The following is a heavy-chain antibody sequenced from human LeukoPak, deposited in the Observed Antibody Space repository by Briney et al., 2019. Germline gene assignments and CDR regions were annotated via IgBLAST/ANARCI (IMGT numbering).Heavy chain of an antibody. D-gene: IGHD3-10*01. CDR1: GFTFSSYW. CDR2: IRQDGSEK. CDR3: ARDPEASWFGDLNWFDP. J-gene: IGHJ5*02. Sequence: GGSLRLSCAASGFTFSSYWMSWVRQAPRKGLEWVANIRQDGSEKYYVDSVKGRFTISRDNAKNSLYLQMNSLRAEDTAVYYCARDPEASWFGDLNWFDPWGQGTLVTVSS. V-gene: IGHV3-7*01.